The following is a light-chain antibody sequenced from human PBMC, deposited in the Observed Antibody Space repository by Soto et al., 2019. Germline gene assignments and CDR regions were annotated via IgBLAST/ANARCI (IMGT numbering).Light chain of an antibody. J-gene: IGLJ2*01. CDR3: SSYTTRSTLV. CDR1: SSDIGAYDY. Sequence: QSVLTQPASLSGSPGQSITISCTGTSSDIGAYDYVSWFQQHPGKAPKLMISEVNNRPSGVSNRFSGSKSANTASLTISGLQAADEAFYYCSSYTTRSTLVFGGGTKLTVL. V-gene: IGLV2-14*01. CDR2: EVN.